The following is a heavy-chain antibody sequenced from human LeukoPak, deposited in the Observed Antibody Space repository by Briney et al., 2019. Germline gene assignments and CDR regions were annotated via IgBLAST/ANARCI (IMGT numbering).Heavy chain of an antibody. J-gene: IGHJ4*02. CDR2: ISSSGSTI. V-gene: IGHV3-11*01. CDR3: ARDRGKPVSTYFDY. Sequence: PGGSLRLSCAASGFTFSDHYMSWIRQAPGKGLEWVSYISSSGSTIYYADSVKGRFTISRDNAKNSLYLQMNSLRAEDTAVYYCARDRGKPVSTYFDYWGQGTLVTVSS. CDR1: GFTFSDHY. D-gene: IGHD5-24*01.